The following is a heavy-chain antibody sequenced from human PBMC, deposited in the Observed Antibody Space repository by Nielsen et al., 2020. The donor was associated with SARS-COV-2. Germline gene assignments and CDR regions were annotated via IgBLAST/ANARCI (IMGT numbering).Heavy chain of an antibody. J-gene: IGHJ4*02. CDR1: GFTFDDYA. Sequence: GGSLRLSCAASGFTFDDYAMHWVRQAPGKGLEWVSGISWNSGSIGYADSVKGRFTTSRDNAKNSLYLQMNSLRAEDTALYYCATHHDYFDYWGQGTLVTVSS. CDR2: ISWNSGSI. CDR3: ATHHDYFDY. V-gene: IGHV3-9*01.